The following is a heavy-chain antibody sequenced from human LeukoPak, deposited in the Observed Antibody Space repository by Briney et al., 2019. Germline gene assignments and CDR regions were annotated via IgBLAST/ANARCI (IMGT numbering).Heavy chain of an antibody. J-gene: IGHJ4*02. CDR3: ARDGGGGYVGNY. CDR2: ISAYNGNT. Sequence: ASVKVSCKASGYTFTNYGIIWVRQAPGQGLEWMGWISAYNGNTKYPQKSQGRLTMTTDTSRSTTYMELRSLRSDDTAVYYCARDGGGGYVGNYWGQGTLVTVSS. CDR1: GYTFTNYG. V-gene: IGHV1-18*01. D-gene: IGHD5-12*01.